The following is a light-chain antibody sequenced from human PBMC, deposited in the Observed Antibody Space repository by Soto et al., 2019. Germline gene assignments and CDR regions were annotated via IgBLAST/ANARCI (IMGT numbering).Light chain of an antibody. J-gene: IGKJ5*01. Sequence: DIEMTQSPSSLSASVGDRVSITCRASHPINKWLAWYQQKPNQAPRSLIYTTSIRQSGVPSRSSGSGSGTDFTLTITSLQPEDFATYFCQQYANYPLTFGQGTRLDI. CDR2: TTS. CDR3: QQYANYPLT. CDR1: HPINKW. V-gene: IGKV1D-16*01.